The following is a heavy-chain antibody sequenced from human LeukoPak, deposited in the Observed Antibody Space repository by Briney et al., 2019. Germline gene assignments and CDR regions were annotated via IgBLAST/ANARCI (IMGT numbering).Heavy chain of an antibody. Sequence: PSETLSLTCIVSGGSVSGYYWSWIRQPAGKGLEWIGRIFSSGTTNYNPSLKSRVTMSVDTSKNHFSLKLSSVTAADTAVYYCAKYIFGSDYFEYWGQGTLVTISS. D-gene: IGHD5-18*01. CDR2: IFSSGTT. J-gene: IGHJ4*02. CDR3: AKYIFGSDYFEY. V-gene: IGHV4-4*07. CDR1: GGSVSGYY.